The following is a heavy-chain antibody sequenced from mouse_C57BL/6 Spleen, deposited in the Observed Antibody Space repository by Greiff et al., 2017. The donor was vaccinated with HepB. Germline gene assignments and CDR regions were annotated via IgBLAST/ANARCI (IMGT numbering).Heavy chain of an antibody. Sequence: LVESGAELVKPGASVKMSCKASGYTFTTYPIEWMKQNHGKSLEWIGNFHPYNDDTKYNEKFKGKATLTVEKSSSTVYLELSRLTSDDSAVYYCARRAYYGNYYAMDYWGQGTSVTVSS. V-gene: IGHV1-47*01. CDR2: FHPYNDDT. D-gene: IGHD2-10*01. J-gene: IGHJ4*01. CDR3: ARRAYYGNYYAMDY. CDR1: GYTFTTYP.